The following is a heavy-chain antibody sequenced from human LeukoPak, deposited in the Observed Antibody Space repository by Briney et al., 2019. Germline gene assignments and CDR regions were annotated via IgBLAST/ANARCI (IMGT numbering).Heavy chain of an antibody. J-gene: IGHJ6*03. CDR1: GFTFDDYA. CDR2: ISWNSGRI. Sequence: PGRSLRLSCAASGFTFDDYAMHWVRQAPGKGLEWVSGISWNSGRIGYVDSVKGRFTISRDNAKNSLYLQMNTLRAEDTAVYYCARDLVWFGEPKGYYNYMDVWGKGTTVTVSS. D-gene: IGHD3-10*01. CDR3: ARDLVWFGEPKGYYNYMDV. V-gene: IGHV3-9*01.